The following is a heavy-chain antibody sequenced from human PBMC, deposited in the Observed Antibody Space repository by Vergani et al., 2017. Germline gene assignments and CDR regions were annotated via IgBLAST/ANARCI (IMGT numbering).Heavy chain of an antibody. D-gene: IGHD2-2*01. Sequence: EVQLVESGGGLVKPGGSLRLSCAASGFTFSSYSMNWVRQAPGKGLEWVSLISWDGGSTYYADSVKGRFTISRDNSKNSLYLQMNSLRAEDTALYYCAKEAYCSSTSCYAPVDYYYGMDVWGQGTTVTVSS. CDR2: ISWDGGST. CDR1: GFTFSSYS. V-gene: IGHV3-43D*03. CDR3: AKEAYCSSTSCYAPVDYYYGMDV. J-gene: IGHJ6*02.